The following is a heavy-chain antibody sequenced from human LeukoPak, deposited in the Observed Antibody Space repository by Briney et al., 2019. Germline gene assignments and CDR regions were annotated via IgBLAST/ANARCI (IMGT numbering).Heavy chain of an antibody. V-gene: IGHV3-48*01. D-gene: IGHD3-22*01. CDR1: GFMFSNYG. Sequence: PGGSLRLSCAASGFMFSNYGMNWVRQAPGKGLEWISYISGSRTTIYYRDSVKGRFTISRDNAKNSLYLQMSSLRAEDTAVYFCARVAPYYYDGSDYFYVNVFDSFDMWGQGTMVTVSS. J-gene: IGHJ3*02. CDR3: ARVAPYYYDGSDYFYVNVFDSFDM. CDR2: ISGSRTTI.